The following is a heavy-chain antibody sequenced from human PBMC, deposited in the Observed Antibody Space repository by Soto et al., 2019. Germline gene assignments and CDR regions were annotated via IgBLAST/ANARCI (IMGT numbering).Heavy chain of an antibody. CDR2: INHTGSS. CDR1: GAPFNNYY. CDR3: ARGREIFGAVTPFEY. V-gene: IGHV4-34*01. J-gene: IGHJ4*02. D-gene: IGHD3-3*01. Sequence: SETLSLTCAVYGAPFNNYYWTWIRQTPGKGLEWIGEINHTGSSKYNPSLKSRVTISLDTSKNQFSLSLRSVTAADTAVYFCARGREIFGAVTPFEYWGQGTQVTVSS.